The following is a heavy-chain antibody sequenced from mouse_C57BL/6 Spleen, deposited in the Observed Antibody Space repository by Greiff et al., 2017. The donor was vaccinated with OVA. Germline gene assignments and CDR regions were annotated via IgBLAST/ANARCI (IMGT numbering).Heavy chain of an antibody. Sequence: VQLQQPGAELVMPGASVKLSCKASGYTFTSYWMHWVKQRPGQGLEWIGEIDPSDSYTNYNQKFKGKSTLTVDKSSSTAYMQLSSLTSEDSAVYYGARSGYARYFDVWGTGTTVTVSS. V-gene: IGHV1-69*01. J-gene: IGHJ1*03. CDR2: IDPSDSYT. CDR3: ARSGYARYFDV. CDR1: GYTFTSYW. D-gene: IGHD2-14*01.